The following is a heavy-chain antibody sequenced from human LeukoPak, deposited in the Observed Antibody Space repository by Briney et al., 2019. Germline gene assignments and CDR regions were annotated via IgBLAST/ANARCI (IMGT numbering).Heavy chain of an antibody. Sequence: PGGSLRLSCAASGFTFSSYVMHWVRQAPGKGLEWVAIISYDGSNEYYADSVKGRFTISRDNSKNTLYLQMNSLRAADTAVYYCARGAHKRDDYGGFFDYWGQGTLVTVSS. D-gene: IGHD4-23*01. J-gene: IGHJ4*02. V-gene: IGHV3-30*04. CDR3: ARGAHKRDDYGGFFDY. CDR1: GFTFSSYV. CDR2: ISYDGSNE.